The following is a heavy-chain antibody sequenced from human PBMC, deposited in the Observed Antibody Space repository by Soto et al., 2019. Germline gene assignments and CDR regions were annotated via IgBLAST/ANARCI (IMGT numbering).Heavy chain of an antibody. CDR1: GGSISSGGYY. J-gene: IGHJ4*02. Sequence: QVQLQESGPGLVKPSQTLSLTCTVSGGSISSGGYYWSWIRQHPGKGLEWIGYIYYGGSTYYNPSLKSRVTISVDTSKNQFSLKLSSVTAADTAVYYCAGGGSSGSYFDYWGQGTLVTVSS. D-gene: IGHD3-10*01. V-gene: IGHV4-31*03. CDR3: AGGGSSGSYFDY. CDR2: IYYGGST.